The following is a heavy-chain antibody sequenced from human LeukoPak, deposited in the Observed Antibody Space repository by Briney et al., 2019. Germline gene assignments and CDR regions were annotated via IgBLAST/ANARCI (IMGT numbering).Heavy chain of an antibody. CDR1: GFDFSNYW. CDR2: INQDGSEN. Sequence: TGGSLRLSCAASGFDFSNYWMTWIRQAPGKGLEYVANINQDGSENYYVDSVKGRFSISRDNTKNSLYLQMNSLRAEDTAVYYCATDFFATYYLDSSHQAYWGQGTLVTVSS. J-gene: IGHJ4*02. D-gene: IGHD3-22*01. CDR3: ATDFFATYYLDSSHQAY. V-gene: IGHV3-7*01.